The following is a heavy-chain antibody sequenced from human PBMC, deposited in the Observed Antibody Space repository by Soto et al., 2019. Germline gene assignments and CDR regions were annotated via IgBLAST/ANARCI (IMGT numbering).Heavy chain of an antibody. Sequence: QVQLVESGGGLVRPGGSLRLSCEASGFTFRDYYMTWFRQAPGKGLEWLSYIDSSTKYTNYADSVKGRFTISRDNAKNSLYLQMNSLRAYDTAVYYCAREYYYTMDFWGQGTMLTVSS. CDR1: GFTFRDYY. J-gene: IGHJ6*02. V-gene: IGHV3-11*05. CDR2: IDSSTKYT. CDR3: AREYYYTMDF.